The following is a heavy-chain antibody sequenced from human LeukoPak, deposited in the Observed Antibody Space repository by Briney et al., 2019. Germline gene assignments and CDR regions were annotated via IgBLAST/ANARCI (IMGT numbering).Heavy chain of an antibody. D-gene: IGHD1-26*01. Sequence: PGGSLRLSCSASGFTFSNFAMIWFRQAPGKRLEWVSSISNTGGDIYYADSVKGRFTISRDNSKNTLYLQVNSLRAEDTAVYYCAKGGKWDVTPFDYWGQGTLVTVSS. V-gene: IGHV3-23*01. CDR1: GFTFSNFA. CDR2: ISNTGGDI. J-gene: IGHJ4*02. CDR3: AKGGKWDVTPFDY.